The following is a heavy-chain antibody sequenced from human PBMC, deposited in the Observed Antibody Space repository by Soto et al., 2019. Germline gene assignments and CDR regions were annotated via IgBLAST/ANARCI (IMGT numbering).Heavy chain of an antibody. J-gene: IGHJ3*02. Sequence: QITLKESGPPLVKPTQTLTLTCTFSGFSLSTSGVGVGWIRQPPGKAREWLALIYWDDDNRYSPSLKSRLTITKDTSNNHVVLTLPNMGPVDTATYYCAHSQLWVDAFDIWGQETMVTVSS. CDR1: GFSLSTSGVG. CDR2: IYWDDDN. D-gene: IGHD2-2*01. V-gene: IGHV2-5*02. CDR3: AHSQLWVDAFDI.